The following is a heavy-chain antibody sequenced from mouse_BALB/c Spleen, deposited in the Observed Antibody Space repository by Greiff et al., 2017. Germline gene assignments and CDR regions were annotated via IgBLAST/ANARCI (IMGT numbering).Heavy chain of an antibody. CDR3: TRSSTGNFDY. V-gene: IGHV1-69*02. D-gene: IGHD4-1*02. J-gene: IGHJ2*01. CDR1: GYTFTSYW. CDR2: IYPSDSYT. Sequence: QVQLQQSGAELVRPGASVKLSCKASGYTFTSYWINWVKQRPGQGLEWIGNIYPSDSYTNYNQKFKDKATLTVDKSSSTAYMQLSSPTSEDSAVYYCTRSSTGNFDYWGQGTTLTVSS.